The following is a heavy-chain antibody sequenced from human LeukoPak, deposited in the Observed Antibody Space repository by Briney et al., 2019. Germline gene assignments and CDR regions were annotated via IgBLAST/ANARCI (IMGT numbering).Heavy chain of an antibody. CDR3: ARHRIVVVPAAIDY. D-gene: IGHD2-2*01. V-gene: IGHV1-69*05. CDR2: IIPIFGTA. CDR1: GGTFSSYA. Sequence: SVKVSCKASGGTFSSYAISWVRQAPGQGLEWMGGIIPIFGTANYAQRFQGRVTITTDESTSTAYMELSSLRSEDTAVYYCARHRIVVVPAAIDYWGQGTLVTVSS. J-gene: IGHJ4*02.